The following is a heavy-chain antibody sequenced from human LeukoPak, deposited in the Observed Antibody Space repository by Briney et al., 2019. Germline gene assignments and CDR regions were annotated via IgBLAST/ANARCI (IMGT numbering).Heavy chain of an antibody. CDR1: GFTFSIYW. V-gene: IGHV3-7*01. CDR3: ARKGSGWQHRGYFDY. CDR2: IKQDGSEK. D-gene: IGHD6-19*01. J-gene: IGHJ4*02. Sequence: GGSLRLSCAASGFTFSIYWMSWVRQAPGKGLEWVANIKQDGSEKYYVDSVKGRFTISRDNAKNSLYLQMNSLRAEDTAVYYCARKGSGWQHRGYFDYWGQGTLVTVSS.